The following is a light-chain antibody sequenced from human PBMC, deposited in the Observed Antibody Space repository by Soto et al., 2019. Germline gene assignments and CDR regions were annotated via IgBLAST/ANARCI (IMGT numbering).Light chain of an antibody. CDR1: QSISTW. V-gene: IGKV1-5*01. Sequence: DIQMTQSPSTLSASAGDRVTITCRASQSISTWLAWYQQRPGKATKLLIYDGSSLQSGVPSRFSGSGSGTEFTLIISSLQPDDFATYYCHQYNSFPHTFGQGTKLEI. CDR3: HQYNSFPHT. CDR2: DGS. J-gene: IGKJ2*01.